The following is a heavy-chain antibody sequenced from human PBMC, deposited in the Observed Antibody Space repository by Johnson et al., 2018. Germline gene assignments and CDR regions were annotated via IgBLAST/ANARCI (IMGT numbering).Heavy chain of an antibody. Sequence: VQLVESGGGVVQPGRSLRLPCAASGFTLSPNGMYWVRQAPGKGREWVAIILNDGSTKHYAASMKGRFTISRDSSKNTLYVQMNSLRPEDMDVYNCAKDLDIGSRGGKTYDENHYMDIWGKGTTVTVSS. V-gene: IGHV3-30*18. CDR3: AKDLDIGSRGGKTYDENHYMDI. J-gene: IGHJ6*03. D-gene: IGHD5/OR15-5a*01. CDR1: GFTLSPNG. CDR2: ILNDGSTK.